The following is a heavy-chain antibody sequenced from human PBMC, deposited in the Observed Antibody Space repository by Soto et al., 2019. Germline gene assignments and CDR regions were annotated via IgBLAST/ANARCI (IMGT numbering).Heavy chain of an antibody. V-gene: IGHV3-23*01. CDR1: GFTFSSYA. J-gene: IGHJ4*02. D-gene: IGHD3-3*01. CDR2: ISGSGGST. Sequence: GGSLRLSCAASGFTFSSYAMSWVRQAPGKGLEWVSAISGSGGSTYYADSVKGRFTISRDNSKNTLNLQMNSLRAEDTAVYYCAKVSASGYDFWSGYYTGSNYWGQGTLVTVSS. CDR3: AKVSASGYDFWSGYYTGSNY.